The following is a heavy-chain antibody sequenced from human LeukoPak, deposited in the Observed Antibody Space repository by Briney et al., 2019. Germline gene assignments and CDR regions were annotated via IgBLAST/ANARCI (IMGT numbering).Heavy chain of an antibody. Sequence: SETLSLTCTVSGGSISTSNYYWGWIRQPPGKGLEWIGNIFYSGSTYYSPSLRSRVTISLDTSRNQFSLKLNSETAADTAVYYCAREVSGSSSSLGGYWGQGTLVTVSS. CDR3: AREVSGSSSSLGGY. CDR2: IFYSGST. J-gene: IGHJ4*02. D-gene: IGHD6-6*01. CDR1: GGSISTSNYY. V-gene: IGHV4-39*07.